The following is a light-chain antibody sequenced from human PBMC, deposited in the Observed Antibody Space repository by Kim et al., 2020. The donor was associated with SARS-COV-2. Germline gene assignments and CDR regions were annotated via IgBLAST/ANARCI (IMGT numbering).Light chain of an antibody. Sequence: YPGEGATLSCRASQSVSNNNLAWYQQKPGQAPRLRIYGAFSRATGIPDRFSGSGSGSDFTLSINRLEPEDFAVYYCQQYGTSPETFGGGTKVDIK. CDR3: QQYGTSPET. CDR1: QSVSNNN. V-gene: IGKV3-20*01. J-gene: IGKJ4*01. CDR2: GAF.